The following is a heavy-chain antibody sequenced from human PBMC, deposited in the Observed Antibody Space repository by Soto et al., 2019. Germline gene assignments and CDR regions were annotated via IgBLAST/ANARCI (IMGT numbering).Heavy chain of an antibody. D-gene: IGHD5-18*01. CDR2: IKSKAAGGTT. CDR3: SHGYGKYFNS. J-gene: IGHJ4*02. V-gene: IGHV3-15*07. Sequence: EVQLVESGGGLVKPGGSLRLSCAVSGFSLTDVWMNWVRQAPGKGLEWVGRIKSKAAGGTTDYAAPVKGRFTILRDDSKNTLYLQMDSLIIEDTAVYFCSHGYGKYFNSWGQGTLVTVSS. CDR1: GFSLTDVW.